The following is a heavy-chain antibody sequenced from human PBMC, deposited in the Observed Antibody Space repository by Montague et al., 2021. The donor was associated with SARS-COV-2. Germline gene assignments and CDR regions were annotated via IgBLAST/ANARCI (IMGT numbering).Heavy chain of an antibody. Sequence: SLRLSCAAPGFTFSSYGMHWVRQAPSKGLEWVAVIWYDGSNKYYADSVKGRLTISRDNSKNTLYLQMNSLRAEDTAVYYCAKPFYDYIWGSYRQTGYFDYWGQGTLVTVSS. D-gene: IGHD3-16*02. CDR3: AKPFYDYIWGSYRQTGYFDY. V-gene: IGHV3-33*06. CDR1: GFTFSSYG. J-gene: IGHJ4*02. CDR2: IWYDGSNK.